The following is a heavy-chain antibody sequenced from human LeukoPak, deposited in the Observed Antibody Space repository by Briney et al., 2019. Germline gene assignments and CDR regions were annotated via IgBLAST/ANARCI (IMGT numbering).Heavy chain of an antibody. CDR1: GYSFTSYW. CDR2: IYPGDSDT. CDR3: ARHVVDTAMATAY. V-gene: IGHV5-51*01. Sequence: GESLKISCKGSGYSFTSYWIGWVRQLPGKGLESMGIIYPGDSDTRYSPSFQGQVTISADKSISTAYLQWSSLKASDTAMYYCARHVVDTAMATAYWGQGTLVTVSS. J-gene: IGHJ4*02. D-gene: IGHD5-18*01.